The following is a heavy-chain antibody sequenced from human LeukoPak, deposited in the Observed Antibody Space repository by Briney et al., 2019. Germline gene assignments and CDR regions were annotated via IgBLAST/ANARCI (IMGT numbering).Heavy chain of an antibody. J-gene: IGHJ4*02. D-gene: IGHD5-18*01. Sequence: GGSLRLSCAASGFTFNSYGMHWVRQAPGKGLEWLTFIKYDGTNIKYADSVKGRFTISRDNSKNTLYLQMSSLRAEDTAFYYCAKAKGRYSYGYLGYWGQGTLVTVSS. CDR1: GFTFNSYG. CDR2: IKYDGTNI. CDR3: AKAKGRYSYGYLGY. V-gene: IGHV3-30*02.